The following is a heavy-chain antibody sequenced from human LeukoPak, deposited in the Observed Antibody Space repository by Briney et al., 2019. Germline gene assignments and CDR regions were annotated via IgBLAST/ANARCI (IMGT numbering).Heavy chain of an antibody. J-gene: IGHJ3*02. CDR2: ISSSGSTI. Sequence: GGSLRLSCAASGFTFSDYYMSWIRQAPGKGLEWVSYISSSGSTIYYADSVKGRFTISRDNAKNSLYLQMNSLRAEDTAVYYCARGLLVTASDAFDIWGQGTMVTVSS. D-gene: IGHD2-21*02. CDR3: ARGLLVTASDAFDI. V-gene: IGHV3-11*01. CDR1: GFTFSDYY.